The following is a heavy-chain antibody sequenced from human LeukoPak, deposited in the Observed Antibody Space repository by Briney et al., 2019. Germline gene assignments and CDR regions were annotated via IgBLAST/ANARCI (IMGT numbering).Heavy chain of an antibody. V-gene: IGHV3-11*01. J-gene: IGHJ5*02. D-gene: IGHD2-2*01. CDR1: GFTFSDYY. CDR2: IISTGTLI. CDR3: ARKACSTTSCRSLNWFDT. Sequence: PGGFLRLSCAASGFTFSDYYMSWIRQAPGKGLEWVSYIISTGTLIHYADSLKGRFTVSRDNAKSSLYLQMNSLRAEDTAVYYCARKACSTTSCRSLNWFDTWGQGTLVTVSS.